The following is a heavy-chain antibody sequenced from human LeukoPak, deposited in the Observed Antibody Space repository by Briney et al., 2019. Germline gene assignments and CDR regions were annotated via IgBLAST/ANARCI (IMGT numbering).Heavy chain of an antibody. V-gene: IGHV3-21*01. J-gene: IGHJ4*02. Sequence: GGSLRLSCAASGFTFSRYTMTWVRQAPGKGLEWVSSITSISSYIYYADSVKGRFTISRDNAKNSLYLQLNSLRAEDTAVYYCAKEHSPYCSGDACYDYFDYWRQGILVTVSS. CDR2: ITSISSYI. D-gene: IGHD2-15*01. CDR1: GFTFSRYT. CDR3: AKEHSPYCSGDACYDYFDY.